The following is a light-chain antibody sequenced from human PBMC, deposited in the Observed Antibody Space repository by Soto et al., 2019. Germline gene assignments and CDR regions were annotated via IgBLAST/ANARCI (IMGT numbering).Light chain of an antibody. J-gene: IGKJ1*01. CDR2: KAS. Sequence: DIQMTQSPSTLSASVGDRVSINCRASQSIGAWLAWYQQKPGKAPRLLIYKASTLEIGVPSRFSGSGSGTDFTLTISSLQPEDFATYYCQQSYSTPRTFGQGTKVDIK. CDR1: QSIGAW. V-gene: IGKV1-5*03. CDR3: QQSYSTPRT.